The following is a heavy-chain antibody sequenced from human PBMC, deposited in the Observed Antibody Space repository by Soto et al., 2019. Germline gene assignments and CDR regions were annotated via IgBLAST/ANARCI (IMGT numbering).Heavy chain of an antibody. J-gene: IGHJ5*02. Sequence: ASVKVSCKASGYTFTGYYMHWVRQAPGQGLEWMGWINPNSGGTNYAQKFQGRATMTRDTSISTAYMELSRLRSDDTAVYYCARGIAAAATGWFDPWGQGTLVTV. CDR3: ARGIAAAATGWFDP. CDR1: GYTFTGYY. V-gene: IGHV1-2*02. CDR2: INPNSGGT. D-gene: IGHD6-13*01.